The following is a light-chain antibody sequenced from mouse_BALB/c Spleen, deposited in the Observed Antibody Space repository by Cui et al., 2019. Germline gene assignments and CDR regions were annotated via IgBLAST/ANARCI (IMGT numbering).Light chain of an antibody. Sequence: DIQMTQTTPSLSASLGDTVTISYSASHGINNYLHWYQQKPDGTVKLLIYYTSSLHSGVPSRFSGSGSGTDYSLTINNLEAEDIATYYCQQYSKLPYTFGAGTKLEIK. CDR1: HGINNY. CDR3: QQYSKLPYT. J-gene: IGKJ4*01. CDR2: YTS. V-gene: IGKV10-94*01.